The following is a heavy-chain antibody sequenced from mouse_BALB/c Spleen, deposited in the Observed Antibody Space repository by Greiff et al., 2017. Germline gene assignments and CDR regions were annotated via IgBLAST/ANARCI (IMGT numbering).Heavy chain of an antibody. Sequence: VQLQQSGAELARPGASVKLSCKASGYTFTDYYINWVKQRTGQGLEWIGEIYPGSGNTYYNEKFKGKATLTADKSSSTAYMQLSSLTSEDSAVYFCARGDVDYWGQGTSVTVSS. CDR3: ARGDVDY. CDR1: GYTFTDYY. J-gene: IGHJ4*01. CDR2: IYPGSGNT. V-gene: IGHV1-77*01.